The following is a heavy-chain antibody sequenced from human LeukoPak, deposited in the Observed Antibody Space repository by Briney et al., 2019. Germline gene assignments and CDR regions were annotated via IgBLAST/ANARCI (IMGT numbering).Heavy chain of an antibody. D-gene: IGHD3-10*01. CDR3: ARGLTMDRGAHNWFDP. CDR2: INHSGST. Sequence: SETLSLTCAVYGGSFSGYYWGWIRQPPGKGREWIGEINHSGSTNYNPSLKSRVTISVDTSKNQFSLKLSSVTAADTAVYYCARGLTMDRGAHNWFDPWGQGTLVTVSS. CDR1: GGSFSGYY. V-gene: IGHV4-34*01. J-gene: IGHJ5*02.